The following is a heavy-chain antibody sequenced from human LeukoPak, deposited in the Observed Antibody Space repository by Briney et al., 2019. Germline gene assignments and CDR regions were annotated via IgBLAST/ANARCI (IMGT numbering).Heavy chain of an antibody. D-gene: IGHD3-3*02. CDR1: GDSISTRNYY. CDR3: AQDLHLLAWLDS. Sequence: SETLSLTCAVSGDSISTRNYYWAWTLQPPGRGLEWIGTVYYSRSTYYNPSLKSRVTISVDTSKNQFSLKLSSVTAADTAVYYCAQDLHLLAWLDSGGRGTLVTVSS. J-gene: IGHJ5*01. V-gene: IGHV4-39*01. CDR2: VYYSRST.